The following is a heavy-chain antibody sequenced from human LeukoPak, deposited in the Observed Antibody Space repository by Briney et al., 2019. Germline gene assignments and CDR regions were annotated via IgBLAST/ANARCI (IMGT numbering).Heavy chain of an antibody. J-gene: IGHJ5*02. D-gene: IGHD3-10*01. Sequence: PSETLSLTCRVSGGSISGYYWSWMRHPPGRGREGVGYIYYSGRTNYNPSLTSRVTMSVDTSKNQFSLKLSSVTAADTAVDYCARDLWFGELLSYNWFDPWGQGTLVTVSS. CDR3: ARDLWFGELLSYNWFDP. CDR1: GGSISGYY. V-gene: IGHV4-59*01. CDR2: IYYSGRT.